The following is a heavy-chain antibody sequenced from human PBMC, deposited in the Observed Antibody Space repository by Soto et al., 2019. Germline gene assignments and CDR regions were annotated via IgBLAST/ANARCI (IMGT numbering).Heavy chain of an antibody. V-gene: IGHV1-18*04. CDR2: INPYNANT. CDR1: GYTFTNHG. Sequence: GASVKVSCKTSGYTFTNHGINWVRQAPGQGLEWMGWINPYNANTNYAQKLQGRVTMTTDTSTSTAYMDLRSLTSDDTAVYYCARDRVAGIWGDACDIWGQETMVTVS. CDR3: ARDRVAGIWGDACDI. D-gene: IGHD3-16*01. J-gene: IGHJ3*02.